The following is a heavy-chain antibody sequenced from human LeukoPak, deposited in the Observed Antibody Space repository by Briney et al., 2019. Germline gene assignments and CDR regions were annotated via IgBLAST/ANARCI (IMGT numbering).Heavy chain of an antibody. CDR1: GFTFSSYA. V-gene: IGHV3-30-3*01. Sequence: GRSLRLSCAASGFTFSSYAMHWVRQAPGKGLEWVAVISYDGSNKYYADSVKGRFTISRDNSKNTLYLQMNSLRAEDTAVYYCASYYYDSSGYLDYWGQGTLVTVSS. CDR2: ISYDGSNK. D-gene: IGHD3-22*01. J-gene: IGHJ4*02. CDR3: ASYYYDSSGYLDY.